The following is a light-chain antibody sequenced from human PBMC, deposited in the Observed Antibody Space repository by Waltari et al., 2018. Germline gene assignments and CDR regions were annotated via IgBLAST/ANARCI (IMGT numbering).Light chain of an antibody. CDR2: GGT. V-gene: IGLV1-40*01. J-gene: IGLJ3*02. CDR3: XXVDVTLNXWV. Sequence: QSVLTQPPSVSGAPGXRVXIXCTXTTXNIGAGYDXXWXQLLPGTAPKLRIYGGTXRPPGVPERFSGSKSGTSVSLXXTGLQXXXEGHYYCXXVDVTLNXWVXXEGTXLTVI. CDR1: TXNIGAGYD.